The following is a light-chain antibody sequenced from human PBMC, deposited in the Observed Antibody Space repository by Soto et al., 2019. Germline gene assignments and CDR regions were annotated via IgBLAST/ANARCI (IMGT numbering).Light chain of an antibody. CDR3: CSYAGSYTFDV. J-gene: IGLJ1*01. Sequence: QSVLTQPRSVSGSPGQSVTISCTGTSSDVGYYNYVSWYQQHPGKAPKLMIYDVSKRPSGVPDRFSASKSGNTATLTISGLQAEDEADYYCCSYAGSYTFDVFGTGTKVTVL. CDR1: SSDVGYYNY. V-gene: IGLV2-11*01. CDR2: DVS.